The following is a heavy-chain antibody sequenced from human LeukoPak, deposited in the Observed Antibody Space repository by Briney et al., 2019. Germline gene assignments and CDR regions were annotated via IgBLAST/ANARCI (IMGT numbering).Heavy chain of an antibody. CDR2: IIPIFGTA. D-gene: IGHD4-23*01. CDR1: GGTFSSYA. CDR3: ARRGVYGGNSGAFDI. Sequence: SVKVSCKASGGTFSSYAISWVRQAPGQGLEWMGGIIPIFGTANYAQKFHGRVTITADESTSTAYMELSSLRSEDTAVYYCARRGVYGGNSGAFDIWGQGTMVTVSS. V-gene: IGHV1-69*13. J-gene: IGHJ3*02.